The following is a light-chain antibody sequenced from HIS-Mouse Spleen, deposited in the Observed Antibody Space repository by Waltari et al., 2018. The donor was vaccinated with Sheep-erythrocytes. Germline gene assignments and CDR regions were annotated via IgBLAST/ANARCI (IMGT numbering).Light chain of an antibody. Sequence: QSALTQPRSVSGSPGQSVTISCTGTSSDVGGYNYVSWYQQHPGKAPNHMIYDVSKRPSGVPDRFSGSKSGNTASLTISGLQAEDEADYYCCSYAGSYNHVFATGTKVTVL. J-gene: IGLJ1*01. CDR3: CSYAGSYNHV. CDR1: SSDVGGYNY. V-gene: IGLV2-11*01. CDR2: DVS.